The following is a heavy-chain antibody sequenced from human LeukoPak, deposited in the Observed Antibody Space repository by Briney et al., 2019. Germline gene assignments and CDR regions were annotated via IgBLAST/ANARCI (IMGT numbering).Heavy chain of an antibody. CDR1: GFTFSSYA. Sequence: GGSLRLSCAASGFTFSSYAMHWVRQAPGKGLEWVAVISYDGSNKYYADSVKGRFTISRDNSKNTLYLQMNSLRAEDTAVYYCARVTRPIIAVAGPLDYWGQGTLVTVSS. CDR2: ISYDGSNK. J-gene: IGHJ4*02. D-gene: IGHD6-19*01. V-gene: IGHV3-30-3*01. CDR3: ARVTRPIIAVAGPLDY.